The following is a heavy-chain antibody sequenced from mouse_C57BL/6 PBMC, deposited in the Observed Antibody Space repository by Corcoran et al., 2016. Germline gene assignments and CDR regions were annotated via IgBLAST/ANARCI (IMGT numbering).Heavy chain of an antibody. D-gene: IGHD1-1*01. Sequence: EVQLQQSVAELVRPGASVKLSCTASGFNIKNTYIHWVKQRPEQGLEWIGRIDPANGNTKYAPKFQGKATITADTSSNTAYLQLSSLTSEDTAIYYCARGTVVATRDYWGQGTTLTVSS. CDR3: ARGTVVATRDY. CDR1: GFNIKNTY. J-gene: IGHJ2*01. V-gene: IGHV14-3*01. CDR2: IDPANGNT.